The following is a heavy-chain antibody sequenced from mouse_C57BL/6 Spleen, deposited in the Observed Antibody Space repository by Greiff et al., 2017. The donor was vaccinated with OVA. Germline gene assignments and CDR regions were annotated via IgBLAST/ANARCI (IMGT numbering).Heavy chain of an antibody. D-gene: IGHD3-3*01. CDR3: ARPGTSLLDY. V-gene: IGHV5-17*01. CDR1: GFTFSDYG. CDR2: ISSGSSTI. J-gene: IGHJ2*01. Sequence: EVKVVESGGGLVKPGGSLKLSCAASGFTFSDYGMHWVRQAPEKGLEWVAYISSGSSTIYYADTVKGRFTISRDNAKNTLFLQMTSLRSEDTAMYYCARPGTSLLDYWGQGTTLTVSS.